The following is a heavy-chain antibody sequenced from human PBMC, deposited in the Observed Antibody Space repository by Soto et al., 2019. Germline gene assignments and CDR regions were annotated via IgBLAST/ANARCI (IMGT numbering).Heavy chain of an antibody. Sequence: EVLLLESGGGLVQPGGSLRLSCEASGFSFSSFAMNWVRQAPGKGLEWVSAIGDSGASTYYADSVKGRFTISRDNSRHSLYLQLIGLRAEVTAVYYCAKGVEVGVWGNGNTVTVSS. V-gene: IGHV3-23*01. D-gene: IGHD2-15*01. J-gene: IGHJ6*04. CDR3: AKGVEVGV. CDR2: IGDSGAST. CDR1: GFSFSSFA.